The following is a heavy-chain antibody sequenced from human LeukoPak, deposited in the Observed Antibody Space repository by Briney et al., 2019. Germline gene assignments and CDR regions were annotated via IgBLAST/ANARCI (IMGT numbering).Heavy chain of an antibody. CDR2: ISYDGSNK. Sequence: PGGSLRLSCAASAFTFSSYVMHWVRQAPGKGLEWVAVISYDGSNKYYADSVKGRFTISRDNSKDTLYLQMNSLRAEDTAVYYCASRDKGYYYGMDVWGQGTTVTVSS. CDR1: AFTFSSYV. V-gene: IGHV3-30*03. D-gene: IGHD5-24*01. J-gene: IGHJ6*02. CDR3: ASRDKGYYYGMDV.